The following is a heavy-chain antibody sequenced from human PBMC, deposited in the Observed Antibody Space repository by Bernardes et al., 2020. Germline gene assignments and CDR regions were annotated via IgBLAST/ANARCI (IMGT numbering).Heavy chain of an antibody. Sequence: SEALSLTCTVSGGSISSSSYYWGWIRQPPGKGLEWIGSIYYSGSTYYNPSLKSRVTISVDTSKNQFSLKLSSVTAADTAVYYCARQSGAYCGGDCYGRYFDYWGQGTLVTVSS. CDR3: ARQSGAYCGGDCYGRYFDY. V-gene: IGHV4-39*01. CDR1: GGSISSSSYY. CDR2: IYYSGST. D-gene: IGHD2-21*01. J-gene: IGHJ4*02.